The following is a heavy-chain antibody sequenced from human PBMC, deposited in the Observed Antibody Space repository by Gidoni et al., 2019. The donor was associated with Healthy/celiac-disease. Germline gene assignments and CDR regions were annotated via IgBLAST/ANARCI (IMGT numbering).Heavy chain of an antibody. V-gene: IGHV1-8*01. Sequence: QVQLVQSGAEVKKPGASLKVSCKASGYTFTSYDINWVLQATGQGLEWMGWMNPNSGNTGYAQKFQGRVIMTRDTSISTAYMELSSLRSDDTAVYYCATSRGSFDSWGRGTLVTVSS. CDR3: ATSRGSFDS. D-gene: IGHD2-2*01. J-gene: IGHJ5*01. CDR2: MNPNSGNT. CDR1: GYTFTSYD.